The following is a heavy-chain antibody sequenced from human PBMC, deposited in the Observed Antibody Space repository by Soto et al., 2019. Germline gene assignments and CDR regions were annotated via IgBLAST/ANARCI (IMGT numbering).Heavy chain of an antibody. Sequence: LRLSCAAPGFTFSSYAMSWVRQAPGKGLEWVSAISGSGGSTYYADSVKGRFTISRDNSKNTLYLQMNSLRAEDTAVYYCAKSLDYNYYDSSGYFDYWGQGTLVTISS. D-gene: IGHD3-22*01. CDR1: GFTFSSYA. J-gene: IGHJ4*02. V-gene: IGHV3-23*01. CDR2: ISGSGGST. CDR3: AKSLDYNYYDSSGYFDY.